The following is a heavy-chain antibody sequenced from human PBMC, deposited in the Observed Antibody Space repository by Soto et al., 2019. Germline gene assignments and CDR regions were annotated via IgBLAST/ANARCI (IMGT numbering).Heavy chain of an antibody. V-gene: IGHV3-33*01. D-gene: IGHD2-21*02. CDR3: ARDSQTGDSAVLDY. CDR1: GFTFSSYG. Sequence: GGSLRLSCAASGFTFSSYGMHWVRQAPGKGLEWVAVIWYDGSNKYYVDSVKGRFTISRDNSKNTLYLQMNSLRAEDTAVYYCARDSQTGDSAVLDYWGQGTLVTVSS. CDR2: IWYDGSNK. J-gene: IGHJ4*02.